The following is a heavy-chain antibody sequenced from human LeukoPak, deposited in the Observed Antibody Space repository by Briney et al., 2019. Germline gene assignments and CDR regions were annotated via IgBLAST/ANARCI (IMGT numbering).Heavy chain of an antibody. V-gene: IGHV3-64D*06. CDR1: GCTFSKYV. CDR3: VRGTGY. J-gene: IGHJ4*02. CDR2: SSRNGDNT. Sequence: GGGLRVSCSGCGCTFSKYVMHWVGQAGGRGVEDVAASSRNGDNTYYAGSVKGRFTISRENSKNTPYLQMSSLRANDTAVYYCVRGTGYWGQGTLVTVSS.